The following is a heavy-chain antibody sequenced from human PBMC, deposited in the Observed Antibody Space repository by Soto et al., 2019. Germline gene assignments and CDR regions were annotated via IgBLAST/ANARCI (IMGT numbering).Heavy chain of an antibody. J-gene: IGHJ5*02. CDR3: ASARPKGSSPYAFFGFDP. V-gene: IGHV4-39*01. Sequence: QLQLQESGPGLVKPSETLSLTCTVSGGSISSSSYYWGWIRQPPGKRLEWIGSIYYSGSTYYNPSLKSRVTISVDTSKNQFSLKLSSVTAADTAVYYCASARPKGSSPYAFFGFDPWGQGTLVTVSS. CDR1: GGSISSSSYY. CDR2: IYYSGST. D-gene: IGHD6-6*01.